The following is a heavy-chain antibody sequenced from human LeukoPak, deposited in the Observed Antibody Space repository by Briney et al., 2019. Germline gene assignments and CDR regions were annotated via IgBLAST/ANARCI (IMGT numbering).Heavy chain of an antibody. V-gene: IGHV1-69*13. CDR1: GGTFSSYA. D-gene: IGHD3-16*02. CDR2: IIPIFGTA. CDR3: ARAPPWGSYSYFVALDY. J-gene: IGHJ4*02. Sequence: ASVKVSCKASGGTFSSYAISWVRQAPGQGLEWMGGIIPIFGTANYAQKFQGRVTITADESTSTAYMELSSLRSEDTAVYYCARAPPWGSYSYFVALDYWGQGTLVTVSS.